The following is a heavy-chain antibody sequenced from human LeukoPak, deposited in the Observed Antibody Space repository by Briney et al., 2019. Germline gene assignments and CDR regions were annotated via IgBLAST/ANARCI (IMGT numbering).Heavy chain of an antibody. D-gene: IGHD1-26*01. CDR3: ARDSGSYPAHRYYGMDV. J-gene: IGHJ6*02. CDR1: GFTFSTHN. V-gene: IGHV3-30-3*01. Sequence: GRSLRLSCAASGFTFSTHNMHWVRQAPGKGLEWVAVISYDGSNKYYADSVKGRFTISRDNSKNTLYLQMNSLRAEDTAVYYCARDSGSYPAHRYYGMDVWGQGTTVTVSS. CDR2: ISYDGSNK.